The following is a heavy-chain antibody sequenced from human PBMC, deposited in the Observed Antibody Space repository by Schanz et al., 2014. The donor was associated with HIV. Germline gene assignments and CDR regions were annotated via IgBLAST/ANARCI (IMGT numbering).Heavy chain of an antibody. Sequence: QLQVVESRGGVVQPGRSLRLSCAASGFTFSSYGMHWVRQAPGKGLEWVARISPDGDTQHYADSLKGRFTISRDNSKNTLYLQMNSLRAEDTAVYYCARGQDIVVVTADFDIWGQGTMVTVSS. J-gene: IGHJ3*02. CDR1: GFTFSSYG. CDR3: ARGQDIVVVTADFDI. CDR2: ISPDGDTQ. V-gene: IGHV3-33*05. D-gene: IGHD2-21*02.